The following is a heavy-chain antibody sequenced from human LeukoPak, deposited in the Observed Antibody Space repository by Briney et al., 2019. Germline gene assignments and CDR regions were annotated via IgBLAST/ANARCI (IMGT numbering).Heavy chain of an antibody. V-gene: IGHV1-3*01. J-gene: IGHJ1*01. D-gene: IGHD6-13*01. CDR1: GYTFTNYT. CDR3: ARDRVYSSSWYWYFQH. CDR2: INAGNGHT. Sequence: ASVKVSCKASGYTFTNYTLHWVRQAPGQRLEWMGWINAGNGHTRDSQKFQGRVTITGDTSASTVYMELSSLRSEDTAVYYCARDRVYSSSWYWYFQHWGQGTLVTVSS.